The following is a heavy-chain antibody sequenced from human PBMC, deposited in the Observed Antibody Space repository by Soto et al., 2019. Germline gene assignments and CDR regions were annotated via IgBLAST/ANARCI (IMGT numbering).Heavy chain of an antibody. V-gene: IGHV1-18*01. J-gene: IGHJ3*01. Sequence: QAQLVQSEPEVKKPGASVKVSCKASGYAFTSYGINWVRRAPGQGLEWVGWMSTYNENIVYAQKFQGRVAMTMDTATSTAYLDLGPLRSDDTAVYYCAKAAHEAAPSDVWGQGTLVTVSS. CDR1: GYAFTSYG. CDR3: AKAAHEAAPSDV. D-gene: IGHD2-15*01. CDR2: MSTYNENI.